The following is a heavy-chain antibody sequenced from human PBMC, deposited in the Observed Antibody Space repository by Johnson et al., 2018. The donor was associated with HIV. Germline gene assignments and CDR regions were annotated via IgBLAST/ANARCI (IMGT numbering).Heavy chain of an antibody. V-gene: IGHV3-30*04. CDR3: ARSSRYSAYDSDAFDI. Sequence: QEQLVESGGGVVQPGRSLRLSCAASGFILSDYVIHWVRQAPGKGLEWVSVISADGRNKYSADSVKGRFTISRDNSKNTLYLKMNSLRGDDTAVYYCARSSRYSAYDSDAFDIWGKGTMVTVSS. D-gene: IGHD5-12*01. CDR2: ISADGRNK. J-gene: IGHJ3*02. CDR1: GFILSDYV.